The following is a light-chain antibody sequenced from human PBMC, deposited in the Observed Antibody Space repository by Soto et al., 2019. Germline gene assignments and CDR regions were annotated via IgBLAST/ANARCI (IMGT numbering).Light chain of an antibody. V-gene: IGKV2-28*01. Sequence: DIVMTQSPLSLPVTPGEPASISCRSSQSLLHSNGYNYLDWYLQKPGQSPQLLIYLGSNRASGVPDRFRGSGSGTDFTLKISRVEAEDVGVSYCMQALQTNTFGQGTKLEIK. CDR3: MQALQTNT. J-gene: IGKJ2*01. CDR2: LGS. CDR1: QSLLHSNGYNY.